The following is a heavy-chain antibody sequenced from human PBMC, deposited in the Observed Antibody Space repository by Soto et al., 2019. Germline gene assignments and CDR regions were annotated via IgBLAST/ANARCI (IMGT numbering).Heavy chain of an antibody. CDR3: ASHGPIVVVPAALPTGLDY. CDR1: RFTFSSYA. D-gene: IGHD2-2*01. V-gene: IGHV3-23*01. CDR2: ISGSGGST. J-gene: IGHJ4*02. Sequence: GGSLRLSCAASRFTFSSYAMSWVRQAPGKGLEWVSAISGSGGSTYYADSVKGRFTISRDNSKNTLYLQMNSLRAEDTAVYYCASHGPIVVVPAALPTGLDYWGQGTLVTVSS.